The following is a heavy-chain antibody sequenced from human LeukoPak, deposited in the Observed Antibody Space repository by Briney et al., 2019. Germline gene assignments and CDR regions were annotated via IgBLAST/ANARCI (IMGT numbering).Heavy chain of an antibody. V-gene: IGHV1-69*13. J-gene: IGHJ2*01. Sequence: SVKVSCKASGGTFSSYAISWVRQAPGQGLEWMGGIIPIFGTANYAQKFQGRVTITADESTSTAYMELSSLRSEDTAVYYCARDGGIAVAGTKTRYFDLWGRDTLVTVSS. CDR1: GGTFSSYA. CDR3: ARDGGIAVAGTKTRYFDL. CDR2: IIPIFGTA. D-gene: IGHD6-19*01.